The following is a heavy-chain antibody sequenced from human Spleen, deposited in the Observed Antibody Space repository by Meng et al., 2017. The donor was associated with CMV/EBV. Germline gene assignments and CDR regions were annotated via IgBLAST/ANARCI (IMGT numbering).Heavy chain of an antibody. CDR1: GGSISSSGNY. Sequence: GSLRLSCTVSGGSISSSGNYWGWIRQPPGKGLEWIGTTYYRGSTYYNPSLKSRVTISVDTSKNQFSLNLSSVTAADTAVYYCARGFCGWDSSTSCHIGERDAFDIWGQGTMVTVSS. V-gene: IGHV4-39*07. CDR2: TYYRGST. D-gene: IGHD2-2*01. CDR3: ARGFCGWDSSTSCHIGERDAFDI. J-gene: IGHJ3*02.